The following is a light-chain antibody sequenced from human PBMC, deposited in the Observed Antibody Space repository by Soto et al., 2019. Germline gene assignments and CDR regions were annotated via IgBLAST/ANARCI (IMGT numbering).Light chain of an antibody. CDR3: HQYDSSPLT. CDR1: QSVSSSY. V-gene: IGKV3-20*01. CDR2: GAS. J-gene: IGKJ4*01. Sequence: ELVLTQSPGTLSLSPVERATLSCRASQSVSSSYLAWYQQTPGQAPRLLIYGASSRATGIPDRFSGSGSGTDFALTISRLEPEDFAVYYCHQYDSSPLTFGGGTKVEIK.